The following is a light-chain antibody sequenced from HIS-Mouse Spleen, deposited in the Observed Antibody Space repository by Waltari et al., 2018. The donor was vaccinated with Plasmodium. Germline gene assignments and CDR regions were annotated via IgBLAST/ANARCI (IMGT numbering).Light chain of an antibody. V-gene: IGLV3-25*03. Sequence: SYELTQPPSVSVSPGQTARITCSGAALPKKYAYWYQQKPGQAPVLVIYNDSERPSGIPERFSGSSSGTTVTLTISGVQAEDEADYYCQPADSSGTYVFGTGTKVTVL. J-gene: IGLJ1*01. CDR2: NDS. CDR3: QPADSSGTYV. CDR1: ALPKKY.